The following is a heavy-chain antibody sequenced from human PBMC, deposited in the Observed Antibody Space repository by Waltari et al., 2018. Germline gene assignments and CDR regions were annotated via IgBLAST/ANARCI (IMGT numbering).Heavy chain of an antibody. V-gene: IGHV1-69*13. Sequence: QVQLVQSGAEVKKPGSSVKVSCKASGGTFSSYAISWVRQAPGQGLEWMGGITPIFGTANYAQNFQGRVTITADESTSTAYMELSSLRSEDTAVYYCATCIAARRPYGMDVWGQGTTVTVSS. CDR3: ATCIAARRPYGMDV. CDR2: ITPIFGTA. CDR1: GGTFSSYA. D-gene: IGHD6-6*01. J-gene: IGHJ6*02.